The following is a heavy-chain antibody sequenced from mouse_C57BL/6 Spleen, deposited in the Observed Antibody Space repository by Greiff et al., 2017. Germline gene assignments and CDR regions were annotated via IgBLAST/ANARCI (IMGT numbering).Heavy chain of an antibody. CDR3: ATGDGYYVWFAY. J-gene: IGHJ3*01. CDR1: GYTFTSYW. Sequence: QVQLQQPGAELVKPGASVKVSCKASGYTFTSYWMHWVKQRPGQGLEWIGRIHPSDSDTNYNPKFKGKATLTVDQSSSTAYMQLSSLTSEDSAVYYCATGDGYYVWFAYWGQGTLVTVSA. V-gene: IGHV1-74*01. D-gene: IGHD2-3*01. CDR2: IHPSDSDT.